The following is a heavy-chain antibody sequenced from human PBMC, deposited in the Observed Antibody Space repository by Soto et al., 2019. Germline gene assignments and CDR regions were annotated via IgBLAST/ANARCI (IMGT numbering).Heavy chain of an antibody. D-gene: IGHD3-10*01. CDR2: LDGAGGST. CDR1: GFTFSDYA. CDR3: TAPRDEYGSGVSWFTYGMDI. Sequence: GGSLRLSCLASGFTFSDYAMTWVRHVPGRGLEWVASLDGAGGSTYYADSVRGRFTISRDNSQNALFLQMKRLTVDDTAIYYCTAPRDEYGSGVSWFTYGMDIWGQGTTVTVSS. V-gene: IGHV3-23*01. J-gene: IGHJ6*02.